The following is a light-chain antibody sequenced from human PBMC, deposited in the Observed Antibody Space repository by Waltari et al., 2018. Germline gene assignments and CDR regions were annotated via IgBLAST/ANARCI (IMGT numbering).Light chain of an antibody. J-gene: IGKJ1*01. CDR2: WAS. Sequence: LGERATINCKSSQSVLYSSNNKNYLAWYQQKPGQPPNLLIYWASTRESGVPDRFSGSGSGTDFTLTISSLQAEDVAVYYCQHYYSSPRTFGQGTRVEIK. CDR3: QHYYSSPRT. V-gene: IGKV4-1*01. CDR1: QSVLYSSNNKNY.